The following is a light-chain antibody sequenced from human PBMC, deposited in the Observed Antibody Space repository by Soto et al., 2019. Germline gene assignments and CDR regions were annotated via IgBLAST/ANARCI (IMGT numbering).Light chain of an antibody. CDR1: QIISSW. J-gene: IGKJ1*01. V-gene: IGKV1-5*01. Sequence: DIQMTQSPSTLSASVGYRVTITCGSSQIISSWLAWYQQQPGKAPKLLIYDASSLESGVPSRFSGSGSGTEFTLTISSLQPDDFATYYCQQYNSYSPTWTFGQGTKVDIK. CDR2: DAS. CDR3: QQYNSYSPTWT.